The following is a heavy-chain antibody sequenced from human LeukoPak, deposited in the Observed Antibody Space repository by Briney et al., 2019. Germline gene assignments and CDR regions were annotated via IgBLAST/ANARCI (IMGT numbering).Heavy chain of an antibody. J-gene: IGHJ4*02. Sequence: SETLSLTCAVYGGSFSGYYWSWIRQPPGKGLEWIGEINHSGSTNYNPSLKSRVTISVDTSKNQFSLKLSSVTAADTAVYYCARSDYSNHVFDYWGQGTLVTVSS. CDR1: GGSFSGYY. V-gene: IGHV4-34*01. D-gene: IGHD4-11*01. CDR3: ARSDYSNHVFDY. CDR2: INHSGST.